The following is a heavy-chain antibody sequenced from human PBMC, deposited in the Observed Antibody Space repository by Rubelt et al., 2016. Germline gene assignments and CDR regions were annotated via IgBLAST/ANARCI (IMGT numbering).Heavy chain of an antibody. CDR3: ARDRAGGSFDY. V-gene: IGHV3-48*04. Sequence: VQLVESGGGLVQPGGSLRLSCVASGFSFSTSWMSWVRRAPGKGLEWVSFITSSSSTIYYADSVKGRFTISRDNAKSSVYLQMESLRAEDTAVYYCARDRAGGSFDYWGQGILVTVAS. J-gene: IGHJ4*02. CDR2: ITSSSSTI. D-gene: IGHD3-16*02. CDR1: GFSFSTSW.